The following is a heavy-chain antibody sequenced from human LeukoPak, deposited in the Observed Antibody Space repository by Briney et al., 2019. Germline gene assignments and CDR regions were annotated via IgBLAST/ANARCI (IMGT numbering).Heavy chain of an antibody. J-gene: IGHJ4*02. CDR2: INHSGST. D-gene: IGHD6-13*01. Sequence: SETLSLTCAVYGGSFSGYYWSWIRQPPGKGLEWIGEINHSGSTNYNPSLKSRVTISVDTSKNQFSLKLSSVTAADTAVYYCARESIVAAAGFDSWGQGTLVTVSS. CDR3: ARESIVAAAGFDS. CDR1: GGSFSGYY. V-gene: IGHV4-34*01.